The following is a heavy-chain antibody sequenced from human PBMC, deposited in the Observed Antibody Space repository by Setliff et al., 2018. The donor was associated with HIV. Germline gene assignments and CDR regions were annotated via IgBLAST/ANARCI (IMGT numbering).Heavy chain of an antibody. Sequence: PGGSLRLSCAASGFIFSSYWMNWVRQAPGKGLEWVATINQEGSGKYYVDSVKGRFNISRDNAKNALYLQMNRPRAEDTAVYYCATYKRSSSFEYWGQGSLVTVSS. CDR3: ATYKRSSSFEY. J-gene: IGHJ4*02. D-gene: IGHD6-6*01. CDR2: INQEGSGK. CDR1: GFIFSSYW. V-gene: IGHV3-7*03.